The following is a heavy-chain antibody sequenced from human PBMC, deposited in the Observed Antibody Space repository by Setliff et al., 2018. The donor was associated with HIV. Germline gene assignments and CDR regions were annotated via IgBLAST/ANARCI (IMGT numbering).Heavy chain of an antibody. V-gene: IGHV1-46*01. CDR3: ARDSLTSYSHSWFQISAF. CDR1: GFVFTTYY. CDR2: INPSGGAT. Sequence: GASVKVSCKTAGFVFTTYYIHWVRQAPGQGLEWMGVINPSGGATTYTQQFQGRVTMTRDTSTSTVYMELTNLRSDDTALYYCARDSLTSYSHSWFQISAFWGQGTPVTVS. J-gene: IGHJ4*02. D-gene: IGHD1-26*01.